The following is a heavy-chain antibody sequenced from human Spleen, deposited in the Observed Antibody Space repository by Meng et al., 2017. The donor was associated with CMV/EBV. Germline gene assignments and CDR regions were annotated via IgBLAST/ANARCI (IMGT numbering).Heavy chain of an antibody. Sequence: SGGKIKKYGISGVRQATGQGLEWMGVIIHSLGKGNYAQKFQGRVSITADKSTNTAYMELGSLRSEDTAIYYCARASTSSFYYYAMDVWGQGTWSPSP. CDR3: ARASTSSFYYYAMDV. J-gene: IGHJ6*02. CDR1: GGKIKKYG. V-gene: IGHV1-69*10. CDR2: IIHSLGKG.